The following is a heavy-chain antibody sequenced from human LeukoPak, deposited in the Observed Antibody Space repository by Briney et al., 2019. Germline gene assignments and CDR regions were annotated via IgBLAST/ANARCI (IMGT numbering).Heavy chain of an antibody. V-gene: IGHV1-8*01. Sequence: XVXXKASGYTFTSYDINWVRQATGQGLEWMGWMNPNSGNTGYAQKFQGRVTMTRNTSISTAYMELSSLRSEDTAVYYCARHPGSDGMDVWGQGTTVTVSS. CDR1: GYTFTSYD. CDR2: MNPNSGNT. J-gene: IGHJ6*02. CDR3: ARHPGSDGMDV. D-gene: IGHD3-10*01.